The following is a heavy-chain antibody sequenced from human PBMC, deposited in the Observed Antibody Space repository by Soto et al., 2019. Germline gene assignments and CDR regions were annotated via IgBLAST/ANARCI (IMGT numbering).Heavy chain of an antibody. CDR2: ISTSGSTI. J-gene: IGHJ4*02. V-gene: IGHV3-48*03. Sequence: GGSLRLSCAASGFTFSSYEVNWVRQAPGKGLEWISYISTSGSTIFYADSVKGRFTISRDNAKNSLYLQMNSLRAEDTAVYYCVREVRRDFDYWGQGTPVNVS. CDR1: GFTFSSYE. CDR3: VREVRRDFDY. D-gene: IGHD3-10*01.